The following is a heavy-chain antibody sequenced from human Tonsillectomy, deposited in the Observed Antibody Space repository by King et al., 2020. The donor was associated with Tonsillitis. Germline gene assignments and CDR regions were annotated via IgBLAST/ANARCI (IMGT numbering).Heavy chain of an antibody. J-gene: IGHJ4*02. CDR1: GFTFSKAW. CDR3: TTHPLLYSVHTAVDH. CDR2: IKSKTDGGTT. V-gene: IGHV3-15*01. D-gene: IGHD1-26*01. Sequence: VQLVESGGGLVKPGGSLRLSCAASGFTFSKAWMSWVRQAPGKGLEWVGRIKSKTDGGTTDYAAPVKGRFTISTNDSKNMLYLQMNSLKTEDTAVYYCTTHPLLYSVHTAVDHWGQGTLVTVSS.